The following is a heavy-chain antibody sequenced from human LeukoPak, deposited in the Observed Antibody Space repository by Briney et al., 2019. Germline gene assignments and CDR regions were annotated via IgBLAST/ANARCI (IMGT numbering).Heavy chain of an antibody. V-gene: IGHV3-30-3*01. CDR2: ISYDGSNK. D-gene: IGHD3-22*01. CDR1: GFTFSSYA. CDR3: ARGAAKTYYYDSSGLYYFDY. J-gene: IGHJ4*02. Sequence: PGRSLRLSCAASGFTFSSYAMHWVRQAPGKGLEWVAVISYDGSNKYYADSVKGRFTISRDNSKITLYLQMNSLRAEDTAVYYCARGAAKTYYYDSSGLYYFDYWGQGTLVTVSS.